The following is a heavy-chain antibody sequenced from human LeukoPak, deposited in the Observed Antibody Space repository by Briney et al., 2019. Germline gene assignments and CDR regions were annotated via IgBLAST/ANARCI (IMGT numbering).Heavy chain of an antibody. CDR2: TYYRSKWYN. CDR3: ARASNSGLVYYFDY. J-gene: IGHJ4*02. D-gene: IGHD3/OR15-3a*01. CDR1: VDSVSSTSDT. Sequence: SQTLSLTCAISVDSVSSTSDTWNWTRESPARGVEWLGRTYYRSKWYNDYAESVKSRITINADTSKNQISLQLHSVTPEDSAVYYCARASNSGLVYYFDYWGQGTLVTVSS. V-gene: IGHV6-1*01.